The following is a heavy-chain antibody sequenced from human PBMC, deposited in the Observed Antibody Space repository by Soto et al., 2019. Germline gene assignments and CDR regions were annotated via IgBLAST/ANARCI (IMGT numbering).Heavy chain of an antibody. J-gene: IGHJ4*02. CDR2: ISSSSSYI. V-gene: IGHV3-21*01. CDR1: GFTFSSYS. CDR3: ARGNDFWSGLFDY. D-gene: IGHD3-3*01. Sequence: GGSLRLSCAASGFTFSSYSMNWVRQAPGKGLEWVSSISSSSSYIYYADLVKGRFTISRDNAKNSLYLQMNSLRAEDTAVYYCARGNDFWSGLFDYWGQGTLVTAPQ.